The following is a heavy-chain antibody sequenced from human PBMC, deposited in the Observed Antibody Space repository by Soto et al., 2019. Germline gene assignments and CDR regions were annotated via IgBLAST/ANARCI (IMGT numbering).Heavy chain of an antibody. CDR2: IYSGGST. V-gene: IGHV3-66*01. CDR3: ARDLRGYSGYDY. Sequence: EVQLVESGGGLVQPGRSLRLSCAASGFTVSSNYMSWVRQAPGKGLEWVSVIYSGGSTYYADSVKGRFTISRDSSKNTLYLQMHSLRAEDTAVYYCARDLRGYSGYDYWGQGTQVTVSS. CDR1: GFTVSSNY. D-gene: IGHD5-12*01. J-gene: IGHJ4*02.